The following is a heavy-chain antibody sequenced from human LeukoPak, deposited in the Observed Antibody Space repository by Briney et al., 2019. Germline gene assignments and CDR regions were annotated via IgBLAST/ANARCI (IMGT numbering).Heavy chain of an antibody. Sequence: SETLSLTCTVSGGSISSYYWSWIRQPPGKGLEWIGYIYYSGSTNYNPSLKSRVTISVDTSKNQFSLKLSSVTAADTAVYYCARERPVPMVRGVLYYFDYWGQGTLVTVSS. V-gene: IGHV4-59*01. CDR3: ARERPVPMVRGVLYYFDY. D-gene: IGHD3-10*01. CDR1: GGSISSYY. J-gene: IGHJ4*02. CDR2: IYYSGST.